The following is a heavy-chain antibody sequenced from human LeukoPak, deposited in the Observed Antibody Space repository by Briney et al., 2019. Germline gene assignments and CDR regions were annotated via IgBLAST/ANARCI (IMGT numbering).Heavy chain of an antibody. CDR3: ARGHYGGNRYFDI. J-gene: IGHJ4*02. D-gene: IGHD4-23*01. CDR1: GHTFRSYE. CDR2: IHPNSGKT. Sequence: ASVKVFCKASGHTFRSYEINWVRQAPGQGLEWVGWIHPNSGKTGYAQKFQGRVTMTRDTSTETAFMELSSLKFDDTAIFYCARGHYGGNRYFDIWGQGTLVTVSS. V-gene: IGHV1-8*01.